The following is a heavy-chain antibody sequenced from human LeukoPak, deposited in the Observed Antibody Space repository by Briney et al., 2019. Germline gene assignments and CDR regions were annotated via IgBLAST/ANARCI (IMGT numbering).Heavy chain of an antibody. CDR1: GYTFTSYD. Sequence: ASVKVSCKAPGYTFTSYDIIWVRQASGQGLEWMGWMNPNSGHTGYAQKFQGTVTMTRTTTISTAYMELTSLTSEESAVYYCARSIVGVRKRNDYWGQGTLVTVSS. CDR3: ARSIVGVRKRNDY. D-gene: IGHD1-26*01. CDR2: MNPNSGHT. V-gene: IGHV1-8*01. J-gene: IGHJ4*02.